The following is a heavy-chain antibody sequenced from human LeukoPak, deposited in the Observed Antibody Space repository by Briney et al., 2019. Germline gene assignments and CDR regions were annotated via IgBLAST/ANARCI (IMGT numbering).Heavy chain of an antibody. CDR2: ISGSNV. Sequence: GGSLRLSCAASGFTFSSYAMSWVRQAPGKGLEWVSSISGSNVYYADSVKGRFSISRDNSKNTVSLQMNSLRVEDTAVLYCATGGGSGSWAYWGQGILVTVSS. J-gene: IGHJ4*02. CDR3: ATGGGSGSWAY. CDR1: GFTFSSYA. V-gene: IGHV3-23*01. D-gene: IGHD3-22*01.